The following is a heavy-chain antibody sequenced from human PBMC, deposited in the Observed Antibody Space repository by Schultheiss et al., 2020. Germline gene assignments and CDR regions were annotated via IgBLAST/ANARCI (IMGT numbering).Heavy chain of an antibody. Sequence: SETLSLTCAVYGGSFSGYYWSWIRQPPGKGLEWIGYIYYSGSTNYNPSLKSRVTISVDTSKNQISLKLSSVTAADTAVYYCARGGRYSSSWYWGYYFDCWGQGSLVSV. CDR1: GGSFSGYY. D-gene: IGHD6-13*01. CDR3: ARGGRYSSSWYWGYYFDC. V-gene: IGHV4-59*12. CDR2: IYYSGST. J-gene: IGHJ4*02.